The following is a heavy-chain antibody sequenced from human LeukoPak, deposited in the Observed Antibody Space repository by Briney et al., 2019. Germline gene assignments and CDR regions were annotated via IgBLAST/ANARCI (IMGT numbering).Heavy chain of an antibody. CDR1: GFTFSSYG. D-gene: IGHD3-22*01. CDR2: ISGSGGST. V-gene: IGHV3-23*01. J-gene: IGHJ4*02. CDR3: AKDSSGYHYAGPFDY. Sequence: GGTLRLSCAASGFTFSSYGMSWVRQAPGKGLEWVSAISGSGGSTYYADSVKGRFTISRDNSKNTLYLQMNSLRAEDTAVYYCAKDSSGYHYAGPFDYWGQGTLVTVSS.